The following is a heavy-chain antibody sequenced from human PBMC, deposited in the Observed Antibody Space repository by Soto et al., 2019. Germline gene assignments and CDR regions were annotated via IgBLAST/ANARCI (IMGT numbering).Heavy chain of an antibody. J-gene: IGHJ6*02. CDR3: ARDRVYCGCDCYSEIYYYYGMDV. Sequence: PETLSLTCTVSGASAGSGSYYWSWIREPPGRGLEWIGYIYYSGSTHYNPSLKSRVTISVDTSKNQFSLKLSSVTAAETAVYYCARDRVYCGCDCYSEIYYYYGMDVWGQGTTVTVSS. V-gene: IGHV4-61*01. CDR1: GASAGSGSYY. CDR2: IYYSGST. D-gene: IGHD2-21*02.